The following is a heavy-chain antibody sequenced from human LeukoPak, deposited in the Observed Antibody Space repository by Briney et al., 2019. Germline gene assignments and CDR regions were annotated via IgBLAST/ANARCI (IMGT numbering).Heavy chain of an antibody. J-gene: IGHJ6*02. CDR1: GGSISSYY. D-gene: IGHD6-19*01. V-gene: IGHV4-4*07. CDR2: FYTGGST. CDR3: ARDALDSSGWFYHGMDV. Sequence: SETLSLTRTVSGGSISSYYWNWIRQSAGRGLEWIGRFYTGGSTNYNPSLKSRVTMSVDTSKNQFSLKLTSVIAADTAVYYCARDALDSSGWFYHGMDVRGQGTTVTVSS.